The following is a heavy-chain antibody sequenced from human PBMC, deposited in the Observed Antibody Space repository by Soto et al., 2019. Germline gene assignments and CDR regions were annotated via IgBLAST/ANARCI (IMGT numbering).Heavy chain of an antibody. D-gene: IGHD4-17*01. CDR2: IHHSGTT. Sequence: PSETLSLTCGVSESSSNSTYYWLWIRQPPGKGLEWIGAIHHSGTTYYTPSLKSRVTISMDTSKNHFSLRLTSVTAADTAIYYCARGLYGGNFDYWGQGTPVTVSS. CDR3: ARGLYGGNFDY. V-gene: IGHV4-38-2*01. J-gene: IGHJ4*02. CDR1: ESSSNSTYY.